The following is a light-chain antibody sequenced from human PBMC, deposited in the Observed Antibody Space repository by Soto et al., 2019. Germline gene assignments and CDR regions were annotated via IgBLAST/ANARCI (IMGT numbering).Light chain of an antibody. CDR3: QQYDSFPLA. J-gene: IGKJ4*01. V-gene: IGKV1-5*03. CDR2: EAS. CDR1: QSIDDW. Sequence: DIQMTQSPPTLSASVGDRVTITCRASQSIDDWLAWYQQKPGEGPKILVYEASTLQSGVPSRFSGSGSGTYFTLTITNLLPDDFATYYCQQYDSFPLAFGGGTKVEIK.